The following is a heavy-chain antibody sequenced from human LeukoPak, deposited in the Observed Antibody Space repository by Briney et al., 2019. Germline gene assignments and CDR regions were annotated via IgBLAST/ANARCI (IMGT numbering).Heavy chain of an antibody. CDR1: VYTFTSYN. CDR2: MNPNSGNT. D-gene: IGHD2-15*01. Sequence: ASVKVSCKASVYTFTSYNINWVRQATGQGLEWMGWMNPNSGNTGYAQKFQGRVTMTRNTSISTAYMELSSLRSEDTAVYYCARGGAAATGVDYWGQGTLVTVSS. J-gene: IGHJ4*02. CDR3: ARGGAAATGVDY. V-gene: IGHV1-8*01.